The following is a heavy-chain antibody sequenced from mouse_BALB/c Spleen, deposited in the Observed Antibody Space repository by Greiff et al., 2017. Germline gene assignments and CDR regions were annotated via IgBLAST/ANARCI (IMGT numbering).Heavy chain of an antibody. J-gene: IGHJ2*01. CDR1: DYTSSSYW. Sequence: QVQLQQSGAELMKPGASVKISCKATDYTSSSYWIEWVKQRPGHGLEWIGEILPGSGSTNYNEKFKGKATFTADTSSNTAYMQLSSLTSEDSAVYYCARWLPPFDYWGQGTTLTVSS. D-gene: IGHD2-2*01. CDR2: ILPGSGST. CDR3: ARWLPPFDY. V-gene: IGHV1-9*01.